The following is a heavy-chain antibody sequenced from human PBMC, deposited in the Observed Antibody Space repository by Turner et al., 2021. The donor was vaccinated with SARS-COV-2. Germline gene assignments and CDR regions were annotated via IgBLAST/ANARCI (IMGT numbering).Heavy chain of an antibody. V-gene: IGHV1-24*01. Sequence: QVQQVQSGAEVKKPGAPVKVSCKVSGYTLTELSMHWVRRAPGKGLEWMGGFDPEDGETIYAQKFQGRVTMTEDTSTDTAYMELSSLRSEDTALYYCATGYAYCGGDCSIHYWGQGTLVTVSS. J-gene: IGHJ4*02. CDR2: FDPEDGET. D-gene: IGHD2-21*02. CDR3: ATGYAYCGGDCSIHY. CDR1: GYTLTELS.